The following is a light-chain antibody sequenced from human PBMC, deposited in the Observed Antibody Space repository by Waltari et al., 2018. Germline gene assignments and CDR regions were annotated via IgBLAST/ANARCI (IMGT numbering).Light chain of an antibody. J-gene: IGLJ3*02. CDR1: SPNIGSNT. CDR2: TNN. CDR3: AAWDDSLNGWV. V-gene: IGLV1-44*01. Sequence: QSVLTQSPSASGTPGQRVTISCSGSSPNIGSNTVNWYKQVPGTAPKLLISTNNQRPSGVPDRFSGSKSGTSASLAISGLQSEEEADYFCAAWDDSLNGWVFGGGTKLSVL.